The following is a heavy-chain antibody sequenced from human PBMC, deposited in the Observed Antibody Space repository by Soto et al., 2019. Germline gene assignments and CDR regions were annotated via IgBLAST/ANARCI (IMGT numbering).Heavy chain of an antibody. CDR3: AREESIAAAGSAYNWFDP. D-gene: IGHD6-13*01. Sequence: ASVKVSCKASGYTFTSYAMHWVRQAPGQRREWMGWINAGNGNTKYSQKFQGRVTITRDTSASTAYMELSSLRSEDTAVYYCAREESIAAAGSAYNWFDPWGQGTLVTVSS. CDR2: INAGNGNT. V-gene: IGHV1-3*01. CDR1: GYTFTSYA. J-gene: IGHJ5*02.